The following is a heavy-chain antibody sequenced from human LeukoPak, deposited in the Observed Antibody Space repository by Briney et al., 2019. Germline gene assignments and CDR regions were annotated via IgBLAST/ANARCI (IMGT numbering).Heavy chain of an antibody. CDR2: IYASGQTT. Sequence: PGGSLRLSCAASGFTFTIYAMTWVRQAPGKGLEWVSGIYASGQTTYYADSVKGRFTISRDNAKNSLYLQMNSLRAEDTAVYHCARDGHSSSSPFDYWGQGTLVTVSS. D-gene: IGHD6-6*01. CDR1: GFTFTIYA. J-gene: IGHJ4*02. CDR3: ARDGHSSSSPFDY. V-gene: IGHV3-23*01.